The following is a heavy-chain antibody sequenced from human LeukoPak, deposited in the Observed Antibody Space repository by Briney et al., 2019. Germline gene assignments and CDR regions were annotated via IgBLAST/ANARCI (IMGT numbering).Heavy chain of an antibody. V-gene: IGHV3-7*04. D-gene: IGHD3-16*01. CDR1: AFTFSRYW. J-gene: IGHJ4*02. CDR2: INEDGSDK. CDR3: TRDYLGI. Sequence: GGSLRLSCAASAFTFSRYWMSWVRRAPGKGLEWVANINEDGSDKYYVDSVKGRFTISRDDAKNSLYLQMNSLRAEDTAVYYCTRDYLGIWGQGTLVTVSS.